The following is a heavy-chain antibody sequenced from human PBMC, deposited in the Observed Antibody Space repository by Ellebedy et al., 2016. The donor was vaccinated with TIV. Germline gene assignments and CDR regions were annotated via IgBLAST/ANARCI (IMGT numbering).Heavy chain of an antibody. Sequence: GGSLRLSCKGSGYSFTSYWIGWVRQMPGKGLEWMGIIYPGDSDTRYSPSFQGQVTISADKSISTAYLQWSSLKASDIAMYYCVLLGSSRRGFDYWGQGTLVTVSS. J-gene: IGHJ4*02. V-gene: IGHV5-51*01. D-gene: IGHD3-10*01. CDR1: GYSFTSYW. CDR2: IYPGDSDT. CDR3: VLLGSSRRGFDY.